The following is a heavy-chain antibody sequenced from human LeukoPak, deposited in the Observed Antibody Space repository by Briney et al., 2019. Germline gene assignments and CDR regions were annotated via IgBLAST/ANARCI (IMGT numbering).Heavy chain of an antibody. CDR2: INTDGSST. D-gene: IGHD3-10*01. V-gene: IGHV3-74*01. Sequence: QPGGSLRLSCAASGFTFSSYGMHWVRQAPGKGLVWVSRINTDGSSTSYADSVKGRFTISRDNAKNTLYLQMNSLRAEDTAVYYCARVWSYYYYYMDVWGSGTTVTVSS. CDR1: GFTFSSYG. CDR3: ARVWSYYYYYMDV. J-gene: IGHJ6*03.